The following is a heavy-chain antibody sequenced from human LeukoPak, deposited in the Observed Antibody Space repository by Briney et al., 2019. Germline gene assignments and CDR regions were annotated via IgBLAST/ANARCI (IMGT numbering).Heavy chain of an antibody. Sequence: PGWSLSLSCASSGLIFIRYAMSALRQARGKGVAGVSAISGSGTSTYYADTVKGRFTISRDNSKNTLYLQMNSLRAEDTAVYYCAKAPPTPLYYYYYMDVWGKGTTVTVSS. V-gene: IGHV3-23*01. J-gene: IGHJ6*03. CDR2: ISGSGTST. CDR3: AKAPPTPLYYYYYMDV. CDR1: GLIFIRYA.